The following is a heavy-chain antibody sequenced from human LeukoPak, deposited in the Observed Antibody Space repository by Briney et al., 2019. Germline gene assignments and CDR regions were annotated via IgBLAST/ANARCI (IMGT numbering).Heavy chain of an antibody. Sequence: SGGSLRLSCAASGFIFSTYGMHWVRQAPGKGLEWVAVIWYDGSNKDYIDSVKGRFSISRDNSKNTLYFQMNSLRAEDTAVYYCATGTDAYKSGCWGLGTLVTVSS. D-gene: IGHD5-24*01. J-gene: IGHJ1*01. CDR1: GFIFSTYG. V-gene: IGHV3-33*01. CDR2: IWYDGSNK. CDR3: ATGTDAYKSGC.